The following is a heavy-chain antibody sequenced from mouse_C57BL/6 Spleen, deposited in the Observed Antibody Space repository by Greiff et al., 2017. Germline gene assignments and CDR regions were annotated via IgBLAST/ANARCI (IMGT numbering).Heavy chain of an antibody. D-gene: IGHD2-4*01. CDR2: IRGDGST. J-gene: IGHJ2*01. CDR3: ASLYYDYDVYYLDY. Sequence: QVQLQESGPGLVAPSQRLPITCTVSGFSLTSYGVSWVRQPPGKGLEWLGVIRGDGSTNYPSDLISRLSNSEDNSKSQVFLKLNSLQTDDTATYYCASLYYDYDVYYLDYWGQGTALTVSS. V-gene: IGHV2-3*01. CDR1: GFSLTSYG.